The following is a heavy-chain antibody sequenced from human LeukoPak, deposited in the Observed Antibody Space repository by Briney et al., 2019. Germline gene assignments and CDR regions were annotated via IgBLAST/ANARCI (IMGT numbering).Heavy chain of an antibody. J-gene: IGHJ4*02. V-gene: IGHV4-39*07. Sequence: PSETLSLTCTVSGGSISSSSYYWGWIRQPPGKGLEWIGSIYYSGSTYYNPSLKSRVTISVDTSKNQFSLKLSSVTAADTAVYYCARGPKIPDYWGQGTLVTVSS. D-gene: IGHD2-2*02. CDR1: GGSISSSSYY. CDR3: ARGPKIPDY. CDR2: IYYSGST.